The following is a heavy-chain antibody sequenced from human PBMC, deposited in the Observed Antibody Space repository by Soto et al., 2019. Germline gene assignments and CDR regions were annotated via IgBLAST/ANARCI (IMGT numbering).Heavy chain of an antibody. J-gene: IGHJ6*02. CDR1: GYTFTDYS. Sequence: HVQLVQSGAEVKKPGASVKVSCKASGYTFTDYSIHWVRQAPGQGLEWMGWINPNSGGTNYAQKFRGWVTMTRDTSINTAYMEVTNLKSDDTAVYYCARGHVLRFLEWLSYGLDVWGQGTTVTVSS. D-gene: IGHD3-3*01. CDR2: INPNSGGT. V-gene: IGHV1-2*04. CDR3: ARGHVLRFLEWLSYGLDV.